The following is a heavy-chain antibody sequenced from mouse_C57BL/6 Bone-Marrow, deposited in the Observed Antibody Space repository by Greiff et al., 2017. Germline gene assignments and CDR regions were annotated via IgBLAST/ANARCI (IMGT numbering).Heavy chain of an antibody. CDR1: GFNIKNTS. D-gene: IGHD1-1*02. Sequence: VQLQQSVAELVRPGASVKLSCTASGFNIKNTSMHWVKQRPEQGLEWIGRIDPANGNTKYAPKFQGKATITADTSSNTAYLQLSSLTSEDTAIYYCAMGGGYWYFDVWGTGTTVTVSS. V-gene: IGHV14-3*01. CDR2: IDPANGNT. J-gene: IGHJ1*03. CDR3: AMGGGYWYFDV.